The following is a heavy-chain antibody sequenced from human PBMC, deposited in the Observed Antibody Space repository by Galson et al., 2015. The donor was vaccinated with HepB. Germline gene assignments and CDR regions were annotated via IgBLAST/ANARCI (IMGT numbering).Heavy chain of an antibody. CDR1: GFTFSSYA. D-gene: IGHD2-15*01. V-gene: IGHV3-30-3*01. CDR3: ARDSIVATIFTCSGGSCYPAYFDY. Sequence: SLRLSCAASGFTFSSYAMHWVRQAPGKGLEWVAVISYDGSNKYYADSVKGRFTISRDNSKNTLYLQMNSLRAEDTAVYYCARDSIVATIFTCSGGSCYPAYFDYWGQGTLVTVSS. J-gene: IGHJ4*02. CDR2: ISYDGSNK.